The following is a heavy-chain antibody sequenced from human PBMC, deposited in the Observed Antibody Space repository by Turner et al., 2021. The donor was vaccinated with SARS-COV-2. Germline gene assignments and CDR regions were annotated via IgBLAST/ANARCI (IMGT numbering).Heavy chain of an antibody. CDR2: INPYDGGT. V-gene: IGHV1-18*01. CDR1: GFTFTMYN. D-gene: IGHD1-26*01. J-gene: IGHJ6*02. CDR3: ARLSEFSYGMVV. Sequence: QVHLVQAGAEAKKPGALVKVSCKGSGFTFTMYNMSWVLQAPGQGLEWLGGINPYDGGTKYAQKLRVRVTMTADTSTITAYMELRSLKIDDTALYYCARLSEFSYGMVVWGRGTTVTVSS.